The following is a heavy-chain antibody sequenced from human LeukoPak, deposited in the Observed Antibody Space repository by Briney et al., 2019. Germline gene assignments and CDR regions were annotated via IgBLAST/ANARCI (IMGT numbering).Heavy chain of an antibody. CDR1: GGSISSSDR. Sequence: SETLSLTCTVSGGSISSSDRWSWVRQPPGKGLEWIGQIYLSGSTNYNPSLKSRVTISVDKSKNQFSLKLSSVTAADTALYYCAREGASCYFDYWGQGILVTVSS. CDR3: AREGASCYFDY. V-gene: IGHV4-4*02. D-gene: IGHD4/OR15-4a*01. CDR2: IYLSGST. J-gene: IGHJ4*02.